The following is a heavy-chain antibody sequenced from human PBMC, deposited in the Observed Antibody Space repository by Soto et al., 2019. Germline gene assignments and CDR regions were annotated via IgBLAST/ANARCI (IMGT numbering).Heavy chain of an antibody. CDR1: GFTLSTYG. D-gene: IGHD3-22*01. V-gene: IGHV3-23*01. CDR3: ARDRLMDYYDSSGYDY. CDR2: TSGRGGST. Sequence: EVQLLESGGDLVQPGGSLRLSCAASGFTLSTYGMTWVRQAPGKGLEWVSSTSGRGGSTYYADSVRGRFTISRDNSKNTLYLQMNSLRAEDTAVYYCARDRLMDYYDSSGYDYWGQGTLVTVSS. J-gene: IGHJ4*02.